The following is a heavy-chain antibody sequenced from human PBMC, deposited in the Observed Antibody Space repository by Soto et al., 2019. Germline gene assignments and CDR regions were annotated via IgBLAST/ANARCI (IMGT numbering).Heavy chain of an antibody. CDR2: IIPIFGTA. J-gene: IGHJ6*02. CDR1: GGTFSSYA. CDR3: ARGGHSNNYYYYGMDV. Sequence: VKVSCKASGGTFSSYAISWVRQAPGQGLEWMGGIIPIFGTANYAQKFQGRVTITADESTSTAYMELSSLRSEDTAVYYCARGGHSNNYYYYGMDVWGQGTTVTV. V-gene: IGHV1-69*13.